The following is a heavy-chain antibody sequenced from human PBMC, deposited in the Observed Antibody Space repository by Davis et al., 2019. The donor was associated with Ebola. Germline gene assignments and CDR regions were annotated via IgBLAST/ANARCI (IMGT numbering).Heavy chain of an antibody. CDR3: AAGSSFFEY. CDR2: ISYDGTII. CDR1: GADFSQSD. V-gene: IGHV3-30-3*01. Sequence: GGSLRLSCSASGADFSQSDMNWVRQAPGKGPDWLSLISYDGTIIHYADSVKGRFIISRDSAKNPLYLEMNSLTPDDTAVYYCAAGSSFFEYWGQGVLVTVSS. J-gene: IGHJ4*02. D-gene: IGHD3-10*01.